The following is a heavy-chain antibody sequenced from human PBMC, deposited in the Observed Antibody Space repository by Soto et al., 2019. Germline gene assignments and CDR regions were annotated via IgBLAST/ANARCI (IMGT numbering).Heavy chain of an antibody. CDR1: GYTFTSYD. Sequence: ASVNVSCKASGYTFTSYDINWVRQATGQGLEWMGWMNPNSGNTGYAQKFQGRVTMTRNTSISTAYMELSSLRSEDTAVYYCARGPLIFKPTYYYDSSGYRRFDYWGQGTLVTVSS. CDR3: ARGPLIFKPTYYYDSSGYRRFDY. D-gene: IGHD3-22*01. CDR2: MNPNSGNT. V-gene: IGHV1-8*01. J-gene: IGHJ4*02.